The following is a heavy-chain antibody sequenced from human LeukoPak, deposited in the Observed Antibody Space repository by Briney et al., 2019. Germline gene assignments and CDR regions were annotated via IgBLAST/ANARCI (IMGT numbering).Heavy chain of an antibody. D-gene: IGHD4-17*01. V-gene: IGHV3-48*03. Sequence: AGGSLRLSCAASGFTFSSYEMNWVRQAPGKGLEWVSYISSSGSTKYYADSVMGRFTLSRDNAKKSLYLQMNSLRVEDTAVYYCAREALTDTTFGPYDYWGRGTLVTVSS. J-gene: IGHJ4*02. CDR1: GFTFSSYE. CDR2: ISSSGSTK. CDR3: AREALTDTTFGPYDY.